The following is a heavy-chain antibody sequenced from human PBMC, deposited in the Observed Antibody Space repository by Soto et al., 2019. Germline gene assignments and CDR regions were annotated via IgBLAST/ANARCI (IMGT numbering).Heavy chain of an antibody. D-gene: IGHD6-13*01. CDR2: ISGSGGGP. Sequence: GGSLRLSCAASGFTFSSSAMSWVRQAPGKGLEWVLGISGSGGGPLYADSVKGRFTISRDNSKNTLFLQMNSLRAEDTAVYYCARHQDSSTWYIYPIDYWGQGTLVTVSS. CDR3: ARHQDSSTWYIYPIDY. CDR1: GFTFSSSA. V-gene: IGHV3-23*01. J-gene: IGHJ4*02.